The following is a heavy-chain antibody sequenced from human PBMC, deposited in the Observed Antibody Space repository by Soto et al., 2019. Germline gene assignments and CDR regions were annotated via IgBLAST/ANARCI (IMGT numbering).Heavy chain of an antibody. CDR2: ISSSSSTI. Sequence: EVQLVGSGGGLVQPGGSLRLSCAASGFTFSSYSMSWVRQAPGKGLEWVSCISSSSSTIYYADSVKGRFTISRDNAKNSLYLQMNSLRAEDTAVYYCARDPHPLLWFGAFPKRDYWGQGTLVTVSS. CDR1: GFTFSSYS. V-gene: IGHV3-48*01. D-gene: IGHD3-10*01. J-gene: IGHJ4*02. CDR3: ARDPHPLLWFGAFPKRDY.